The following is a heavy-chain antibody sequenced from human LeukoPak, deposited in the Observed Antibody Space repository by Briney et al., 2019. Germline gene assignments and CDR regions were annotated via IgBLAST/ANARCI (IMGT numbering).Heavy chain of an antibody. J-gene: IGHJ3*02. Sequence: GGSLRLSCTASGFTFGDYAMSWFRQAPGKGLEWVGFIRSKAYGRTTEYAASVKGRFTISRDDSKSIAYLQMNSLKTEDTAVYYCTRERIAVAAPHDAFDIWGQGTMVTVSS. CDR1: GFTFGDYA. CDR2: IRSKAYGRTT. D-gene: IGHD6-19*01. V-gene: IGHV3-49*03. CDR3: TRERIAVAAPHDAFDI.